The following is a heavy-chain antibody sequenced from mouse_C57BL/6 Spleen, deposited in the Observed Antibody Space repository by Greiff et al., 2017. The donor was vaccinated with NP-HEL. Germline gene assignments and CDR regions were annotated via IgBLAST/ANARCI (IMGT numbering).Heavy chain of an antibody. D-gene: IGHD1-1*01. CDR1: GYTFTSYT. CDR2: INPSSGYT. Sequence: ESGAELARPGASVKMSCKASGYTFTSYTMHWVKQRPGQGLEWIGYINPSSGYTKYNQKFKDKATLTADKSSSTAYMQLSSLTSEDSAVYYCAKGDIITTVVQYYFDYWGQGTTLTVSS. CDR3: AKGDIITTVVQYYFDY. J-gene: IGHJ2*01. V-gene: IGHV1-4*01.